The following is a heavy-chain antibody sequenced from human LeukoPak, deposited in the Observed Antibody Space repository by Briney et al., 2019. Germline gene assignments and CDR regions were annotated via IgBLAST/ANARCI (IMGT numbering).Heavy chain of an antibody. CDR2: LASDGRNT. V-gene: IGHV3-33*01. D-gene: IGHD5-12*01. CDR1: VFTFTTDG. CDR3: ARDDIVAEENGFDI. Sequence: PGGSLRLSCAASVFTFTTDGIHWVPQAPGKGLEWVAVLASDGRNTFYADSVTGRFTISRDNLQNTMYLQMHRLSAEDSAVNYCARDDIVAEENGFDIWERGTMVTVSS. J-gene: IGHJ3*02.